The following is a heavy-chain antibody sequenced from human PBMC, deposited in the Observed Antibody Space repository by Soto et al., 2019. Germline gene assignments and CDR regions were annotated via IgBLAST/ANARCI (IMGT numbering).Heavy chain of an antibody. CDR3: VRDKRTISGIFPGY. J-gene: IGHJ4*02. CDR1: GFDVTTNC. V-gene: IGHV3-53*01. CDR2: VCTGGAT. D-gene: IGHD1-1*01. Sequence: GGSLRLSCVGSGFDVTTNCMRWVRQAPGKGLECVSIVCTGGATHYAVSVKGRFTISRDRSKNTVHLQMNNVRAEDTAVYYCVRDKRTISGIFPGYWGQGTQVTVSS.